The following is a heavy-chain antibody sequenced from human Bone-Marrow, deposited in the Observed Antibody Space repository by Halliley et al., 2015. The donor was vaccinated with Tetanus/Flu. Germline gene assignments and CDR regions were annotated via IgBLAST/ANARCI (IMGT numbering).Heavy chain of an antibody. J-gene: IGHJ5*02. Sequence: PSYNPPLKGRVTMSVDTSKNQFSLRLSSVTAADTAVYYCARGDWYCSSIRPCWWFDPWGQGSLVTVSS. CDR2: P. CDR3: ARGDWYCSSIRPCWWFDP. V-gene: IGHV4-59*09. D-gene: IGHD2-2*01.